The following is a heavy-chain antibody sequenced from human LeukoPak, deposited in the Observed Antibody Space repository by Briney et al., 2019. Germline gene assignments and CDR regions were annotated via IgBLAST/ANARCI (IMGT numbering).Heavy chain of an antibody. J-gene: IGHJ4*02. D-gene: IGHD2-15*01. CDR2: IIPIFGTA. CDR3: ARGGSSDVTLGDYFDY. V-gene: IGHV1-69*05. Sequence: SVKVSCKASGGTFSSYAISWVRQAPGQGLEWMGRIIPIFGTANYAQKFHGRVTITTDESTSTAYMELSSLRSEDTAVYYCARGGSSDVTLGDYFDYWGQGTLVTVSS. CDR1: GGTFSSYA.